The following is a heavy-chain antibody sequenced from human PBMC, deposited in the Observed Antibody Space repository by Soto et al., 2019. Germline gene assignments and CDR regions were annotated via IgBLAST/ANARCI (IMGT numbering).Heavy chain of an antibody. CDR3: AKEGGLSGSYYISSSYYFDY. J-gene: IGHJ4*02. CDR2: ISYDGSNT. V-gene: IGHV3-30*18. CDR1: GFTCSSYG. Sequence: PGGSLRLSCASSGFTCSSYGMHLVRQAPGKGLEWVAIISYDGSNTYYADSVKGRFTISRDNSKNTLYLQMNSLRAEDTSVYYCAKEGGLSGSYYISSSYYFDYWGQGTLVTVSS. D-gene: IGHD1-26*01.